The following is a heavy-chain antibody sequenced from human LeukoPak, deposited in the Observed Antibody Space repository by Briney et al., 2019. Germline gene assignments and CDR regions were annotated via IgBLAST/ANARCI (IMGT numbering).Heavy chain of an antibody. CDR2: INQDGGEK. CDR1: GFTFSSYW. D-gene: IGHD6-19*01. CDR3: ARDFEISSG. V-gene: IGHV3-7*01. Sequence: GGSLRLSCAASGFTFSSYWMFWVRQAPGKGLEWVANINQDGGEKHLVDSVKGRFTISRDNAKNSLYLQMNSLRAEDTAVYYCARDFEISSGWGQGTLVTVSS. J-gene: IGHJ4*02.